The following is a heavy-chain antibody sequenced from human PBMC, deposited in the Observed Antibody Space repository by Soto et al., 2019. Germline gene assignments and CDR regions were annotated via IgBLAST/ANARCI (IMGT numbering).Heavy chain of an antibody. CDR3: ARVTMTGNWNDDCYYGMDV. J-gene: IGHJ6*02. D-gene: IGHD1-20*01. CDR2: IYYSGST. V-gene: IGHV4-59*01. Sequence: QVQLQESGPGLVKPSETLSLTCTVSGGSISSYYWSWIRQPPGKGLEWIGYIYYSGSTNYNPSLKSRVTISVDTSKNQFSLKLSSVTAADTAVYYCARVTMTGNWNDDCYYGMDVWGQGTTVTVSS. CDR1: GGSISSYY.